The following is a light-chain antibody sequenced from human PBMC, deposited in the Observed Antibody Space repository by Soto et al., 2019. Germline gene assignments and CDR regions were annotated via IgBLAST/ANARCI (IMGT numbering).Light chain of an antibody. V-gene: IGKV3-20*01. CDR1: QSVSSSY. J-gene: IGKJ1*01. Sequence: EIVLTQSPGTLSLSPGERATLSCRASQSVSSSYLAWYQQKPGQAPRLLIYGASSRATGIPDRFRGSGSGTDFTLTISRLEPEDFAVYYCQQYGSSPGTFGQGTNVEIK. CDR3: QQYGSSPGT. CDR2: GAS.